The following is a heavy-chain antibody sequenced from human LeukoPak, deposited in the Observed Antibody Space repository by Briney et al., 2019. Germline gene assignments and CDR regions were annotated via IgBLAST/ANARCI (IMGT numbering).Heavy chain of an antibody. CDR3: ARSGKVDNYYYMDV. CDR2: ISPYNDNT. Sequence: ASVKVSCKASGYTFISYGITWVRQAPGQGLEWMGWISPYNDNTNYAQNLKGRVTMTTDTSTSTAYMELRSLSSDDTAVYYCARSGKVDNYYYMDVWGKGTTVTVSS. V-gene: IGHV1-18*01. J-gene: IGHJ6*03. D-gene: IGHD2-15*01. CDR1: GYTFISYG.